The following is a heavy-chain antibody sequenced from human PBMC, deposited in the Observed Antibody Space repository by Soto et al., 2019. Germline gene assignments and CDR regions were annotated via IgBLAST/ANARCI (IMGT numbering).Heavy chain of an antibody. D-gene: IGHD6-19*01. CDR3: ARVAVAGILVSWFDP. V-gene: IGHV1-3*01. CDR2: INAGNGNT. Sequence: ASVKVSCKASGYTFTSYAMHWVRQAPGQRLEWMGWINAGNGNTKYSQKFQGRVTITRDTSASTAYMELSSLRSEDTAVYYCARVAVAGILVSWFDPWGQGTLVTVSS. CDR1: GYTFTSYA. J-gene: IGHJ5*02.